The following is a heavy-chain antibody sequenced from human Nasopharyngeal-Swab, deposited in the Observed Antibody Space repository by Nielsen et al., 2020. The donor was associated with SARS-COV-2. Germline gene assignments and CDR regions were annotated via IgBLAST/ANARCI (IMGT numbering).Heavy chain of an antibody. Sequence: GGSLRLSCAASGFTFSSYGMHWVRQAPGKGLEWVAVISYDGSNKYYADSVKGRFTISRDNSKNTLYLQMNSLRAEDTAVYYCARVENSSGWYGYYDYWGQGTLVTVSS. J-gene: IGHJ4*02. V-gene: IGHV3-30*03. CDR1: GFTFSSYG. CDR2: ISYDGSNK. D-gene: IGHD6-19*01. CDR3: ARVENSSGWYGYYDY.